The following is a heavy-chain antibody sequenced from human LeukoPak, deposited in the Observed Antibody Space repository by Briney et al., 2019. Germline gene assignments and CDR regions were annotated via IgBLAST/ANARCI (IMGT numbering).Heavy chain of an antibody. V-gene: IGHV4-31*11. Sequence: SETLSHTCAVSGGSISSGGYYWSWIRQHPGKGLEWIGYIYYSGSTYYNPSLKSRVTISVDTSKNQFSLKLSSVTAADTAVYYCARRSWGSYRYPYNWFDPWGQGTLVTVSS. J-gene: IGHJ5*02. D-gene: IGHD3-16*02. CDR3: ARRSWGSYRYPYNWFDP. CDR1: GGSISSGGYY. CDR2: IYYSGST.